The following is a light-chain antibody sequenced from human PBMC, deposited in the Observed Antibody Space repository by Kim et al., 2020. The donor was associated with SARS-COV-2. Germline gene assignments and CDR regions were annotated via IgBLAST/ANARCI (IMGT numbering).Light chain of an antibody. CDR3: CSYAGSSTSRV. CDR2: EGS. Sequence: QSALTQPASVSGSPGQSITISCTGTSSDVGSYNLVSWYQRHPGKAPKLMIYEGSKRPSGVSNRFSGSKSGNTASLTISGLQAEDEADYYCCSYAGSSTSRVFGGGTKLTVL. J-gene: IGLJ3*02. CDR1: SSDVGSYNL. V-gene: IGLV2-23*01.